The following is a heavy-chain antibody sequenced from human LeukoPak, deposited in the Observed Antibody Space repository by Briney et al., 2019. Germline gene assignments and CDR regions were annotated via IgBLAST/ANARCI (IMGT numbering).Heavy chain of an antibody. CDR3: ARGGGSGIAAAGVNGMDV. Sequence: PSETLSLTCTVSGGSISSSSYYWSWIRQPAGKGLEWIGHIYTSGSTNYNPSLKSRVTMSVDKSKNQFSLKLSSVTAADTAVYYCARGGGSGIAAAGVNGMDVWGQGTTVTVSS. D-gene: IGHD6-13*01. CDR1: GGSISSSSYY. CDR2: IYTSGST. V-gene: IGHV4-61*09. J-gene: IGHJ6*02.